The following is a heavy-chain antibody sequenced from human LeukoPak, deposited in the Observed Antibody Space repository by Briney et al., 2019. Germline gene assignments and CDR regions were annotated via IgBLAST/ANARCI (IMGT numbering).Heavy chain of an antibody. CDR3: ARTVATIGYFDY. CDR2: IYYSGST. CDR1: GGSISSYY. D-gene: IGHD5-12*01. Sequence: SETLSLTCTLSGGSISSYYWSWIRQPPAKGLEWIGYIYYSGSTNYNPSLKRRVTISVDTPKNQFYLKLSSVTAADTAVYYCARTVATIGYFDYWGQGTLVTVSS. V-gene: IGHV4-59*01. J-gene: IGHJ4*02.